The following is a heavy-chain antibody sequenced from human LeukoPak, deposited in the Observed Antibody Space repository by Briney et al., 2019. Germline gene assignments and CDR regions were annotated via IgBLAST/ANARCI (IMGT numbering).Heavy chain of an antibody. CDR2: IHGSGST. V-gene: IGHV4-4*07. CDR3: ARDRYYYDSSGYKYMDV. CDR1: GVSITSYY. Sequence: SETLSLTCTVSGVSITSYYWTWIRQPAGKGLEWIGRIHGSGSTNYNPSLKSRVTMSVDTSKNQFSLKLNSVTAADTAVYYCARDRYYYDSSGYKYMDVWGKGTTVTVSS. J-gene: IGHJ6*03. D-gene: IGHD3-22*01.